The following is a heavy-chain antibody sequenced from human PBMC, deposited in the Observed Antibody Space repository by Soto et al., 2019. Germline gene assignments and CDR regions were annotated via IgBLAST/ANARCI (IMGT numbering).Heavy chain of an antibody. CDR2: ISYDGSNK. CDR3: ARKGYCSGGRCSNDAFDI. V-gene: IGHV3-30-3*01. Sequence: PGGSLRLSCAASGFTFSSYAMHWVRQAPGKGLEWVAVISYDGSNKYYADSVKGRFTISRDNSKNTLYLQMNSLRAEDTAVYHCARKGYCSGGRCSNDAFDIWGQGTMVTVSS. D-gene: IGHD2-15*01. CDR1: GFTFSSYA. J-gene: IGHJ3*02.